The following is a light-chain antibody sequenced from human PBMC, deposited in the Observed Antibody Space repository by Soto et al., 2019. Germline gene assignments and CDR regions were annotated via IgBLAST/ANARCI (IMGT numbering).Light chain of an antibody. V-gene: IGKV3-20*01. CDR1: QSVSSSN. Sequence: EIVLTQSPGTLSLSPGERATLSCRASQSVSSSNLAWCQQKPGQAPRLLMYGASSRATGIPDRFSGSGSGTDFILTISRLEPEDSAVYYCQQYGNSLTFGGGTKVEI. CDR2: GAS. J-gene: IGKJ4*01. CDR3: QQYGNSLT.